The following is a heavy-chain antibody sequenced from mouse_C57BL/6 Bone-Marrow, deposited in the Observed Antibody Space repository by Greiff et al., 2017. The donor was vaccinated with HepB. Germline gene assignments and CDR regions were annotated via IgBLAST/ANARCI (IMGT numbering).Heavy chain of an antibody. J-gene: IGHJ1*03. V-gene: IGHV14-4*01. CDR2: IDPENGDT. CDR3: TTEGYYYGGYFDV. D-gene: IGHD1-1*01. CDR1: GFNIKDDY. Sequence: VQLQQSGAELVRPGASVKLSCTASGFNIKDDYMHWVKQRPEQGLEWIGWIDPENGDTEYASKFQGKATITADTSSNTAYIQLSSLTSDDTAVYYCTTEGYYYGGYFDVWGTGTTVTVSS.